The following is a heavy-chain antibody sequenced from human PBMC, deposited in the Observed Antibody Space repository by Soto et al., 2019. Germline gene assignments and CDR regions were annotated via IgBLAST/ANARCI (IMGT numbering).Heavy chain of an antibody. CDR1: GGSMSGYY. D-gene: IGHD6-6*01. CDR2: VYYTGST. J-gene: IGHJ4*02. CDR3: ARSIAVPSGHIDH. V-gene: IGHV4-59*01. Sequence: QVQLQESGPGLVKPSETLSLTCRVSGGSMSGYYWSWVRLAPGKCLEWIGYVYYTGSTNYNPSLQSRVSISVDTSNKHFSLSLSLVTAAETAVYFCARSIAVPSGHIDHWGQGIRVTISS.